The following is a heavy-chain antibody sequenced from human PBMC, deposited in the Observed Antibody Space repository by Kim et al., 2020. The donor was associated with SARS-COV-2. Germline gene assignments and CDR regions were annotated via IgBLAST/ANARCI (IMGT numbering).Heavy chain of an antibody. V-gene: IGHV4-34*01. CDR3: ARILSLHYSYARSALDY. Sequence: SETLSLTCAVYGGSFSGYYWSWIRQPPGKGLEWIGEINHSGSTNYNPSLKSRVTISVYTSKNQFSLKLSSVTAADTAVYYCARILSLHYSYARSALDYWGQGTLVTVSS. CDR1: GGSFSGYY. CDR2: INHSGST. J-gene: IGHJ4*02. D-gene: IGHD5-18*01.